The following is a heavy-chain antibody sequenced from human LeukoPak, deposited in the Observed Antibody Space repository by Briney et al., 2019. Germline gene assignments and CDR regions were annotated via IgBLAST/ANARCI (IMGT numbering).Heavy chain of an antibody. D-gene: IGHD1-26*01. CDR1: GFTFSDYY. J-gene: IGHJ4*02. CDR3: AKWSGSYYPSFDY. Sequence: GGSLRLSCAASGFTFSDYYMSWIRQAPGKGLEWVAFIRYDGSNKYYADSVKGRFTISRDNSKNALYLQMNSLRAEDTAVYYCAKWSGSYYPSFDYWGQGTLVTVSS. CDR2: IRYDGSNK. V-gene: IGHV3-30*02.